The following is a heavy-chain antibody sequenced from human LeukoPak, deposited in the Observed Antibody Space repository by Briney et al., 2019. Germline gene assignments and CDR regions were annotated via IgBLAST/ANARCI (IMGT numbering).Heavy chain of an antibody. D-gene: IGHD3-9*01. CDR1: GYTFTGYY. Sequence: ASVKVSCKASGYTFTGYYMHWVRQAPGQGLEWMGWINPNSGGTNYAQKFQGRVTMTRDTSISTAYMELSRLRSDDTAVYYCARGGRYYDILTGYQYYFDYWGQGTLVTVSS. CDR3: ARGGRYYDILTGYQYYFDY. J-gene: IGHJ4*02. V-gene: IGHV1-2*02. CDR2: INPNSGGT.